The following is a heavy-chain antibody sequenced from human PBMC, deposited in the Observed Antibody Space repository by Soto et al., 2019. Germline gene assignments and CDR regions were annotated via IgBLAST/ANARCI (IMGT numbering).Heavy chain of an antibody. D-gene: IGHD1-1*01. CDR3: AKGSGLEPNYYGMDV. Sequence: SCAASGFTFRSYAMSWVRQAPGKGLEWVSGISGSGGSTYYADSVKGRFTISRDNSKNTLYLQMNSLRVEDTAVYYCAKGSGLEPNYYGMDVWGQGTTVTVSS. CDR2: ISGSGGST. J-gene: IGHJ6*02. CDR1: GFTFRSYA. V-gene: IGHV3-23*01.